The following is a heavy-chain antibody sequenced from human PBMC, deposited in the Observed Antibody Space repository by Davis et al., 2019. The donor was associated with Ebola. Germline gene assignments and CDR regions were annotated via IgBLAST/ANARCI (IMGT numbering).Heavy chain of an antibody. CDR2: ISYDGSNK. D-gene: IGHD1-14*01. J-gene: IGHJ4*02. CDR1: GFTFSSYA. Sequence: PGGSLRLSCAASGFTFSSYAMHWVRQAPGKGLEWVAVISYDGSNKYYADSVKGRITISRDNSKNTLYLQMNSLRAEDTAVYYCAKGGGLRNSFDYWGQGTLVTVSS. V-gene: IGHV3-30-3*01. CDR3: AKGGGLRNSFDY.